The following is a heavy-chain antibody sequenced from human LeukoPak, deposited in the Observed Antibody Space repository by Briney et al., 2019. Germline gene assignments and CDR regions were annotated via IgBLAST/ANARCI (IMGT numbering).Heavy chain of an antibody. V-gene: IGHV3-30-3*01. D-gene: IGHD3-10*01. J-gene: IGHJ4*02. CDR3: ARDHAVRDIFDY. CDR2: ISYDGSNK. CDR1: GFTFSSYA. Sequence: GGSLRLSCAASGFTFSSYAVHWVRQAPGKGLEWVAVISYDGSNKYYADSVKGRFTISRDNSKNTLYLQMNSLRAEDTAVYYCARDHAVRDIFDYWGQGTLVTVSS.